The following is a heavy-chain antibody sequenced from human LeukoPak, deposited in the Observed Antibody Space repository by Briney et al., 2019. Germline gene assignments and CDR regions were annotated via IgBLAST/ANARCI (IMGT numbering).Heavy chain of an antibody. CDR2: IYPGDSDT. CDR1: GYSFTSYW. J-gene: IGHJ3*02. CDR3: ARRFLNWGGIGEAFDI. D-gene: IGHD7-27*01. Sequence: GESLKISCKGSGYSFTSYWIGWVRQMPGKGLEWMGIIYPGDSDTRYSPSFQGQVTISADKSISTAYLQWSSLKASGTAMYYCARRFLNWGGIGEAFDIWGQGTMVTVSS. V-gene: IGHV5-51*01.